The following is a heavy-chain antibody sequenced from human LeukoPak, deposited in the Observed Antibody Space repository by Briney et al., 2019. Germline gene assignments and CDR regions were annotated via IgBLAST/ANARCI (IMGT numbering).Heavy chain of an antibody. D-gene: IGHD4-17*01. CDR2: INWNGGST. CDR3: AREGARYGDLDYYYYYYMDV. V-gene: IGHV3-20*04. J-gene: IGHJ6*03. CDR1: GFTFDDYG. Sequence: GGSLRLSCAASGFTFDDYGMSWVRQAPGKGLEWVSGINWNGGSTGYADSVKGRFTISRDNAKNSLYLQMNSLRAEDTALYYCAREGARYGDLDYYYYYYMDVWGKGTTVTISS.